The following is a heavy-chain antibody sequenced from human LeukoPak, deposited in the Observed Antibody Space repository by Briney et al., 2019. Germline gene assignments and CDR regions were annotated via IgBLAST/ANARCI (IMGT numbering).Heavy chain of an antibody. J-gene: IGHJ6*03. CDR1: GGSISSSSYY. D-gene: IGHD3-22*01. CDR3: ARGHSGFGNLFYYYYYYMDV. CDR2: IYYSGST. V-gene: IGHV4-39*07. Sequence: PSGTLSLTCTVSGGSISSSSYYWGWIRQPPGKGLEWIGSIYYSGSTYYNPSLKSRVTISVDTSKNQFSLKLSSVTAADTAVYYCARGHSGFGNLFYYYYYYMDVWGKGTTVTVSS.